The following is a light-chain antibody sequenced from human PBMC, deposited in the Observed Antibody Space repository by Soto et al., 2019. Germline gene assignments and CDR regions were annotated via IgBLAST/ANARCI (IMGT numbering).Light chain of an antibody. CDR1: QSISSW. CDR2: DAS. V-gene: IGKV1-5*01. Sequence: DIQMTQSPSTLSASVGDRVTITCRASQSISSWLAWYQQKPGKAPMRLIYDASNLASGAPSRFSGSGSETEFALTISSLQLDDFATDYCQQYNNDSPMFSFGQGTKLEIK. CDR3: QQYNNDSPMFS. J-gene: IGKJ2*01.